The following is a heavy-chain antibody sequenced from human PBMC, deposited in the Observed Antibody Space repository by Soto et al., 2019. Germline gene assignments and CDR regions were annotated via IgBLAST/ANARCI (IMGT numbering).Heavy chain of an antibody. D-gene: IGHD6-13*01. CDR2: VSSSGGST. CDR1: GFTCSSYA. V-gene: IGHV3-23*01. CDR3: GKYSTSCRGGQFYF. J-gene: IGHJ1*01. Sequence: EGQLLESGGGLVQTGVSLPLSCAASGFTCSSYAMSWVRQAPGKGLEWVLAVSSSGGSTYYADSVKGRFTISRDNSKTTLYLQMSSMRAADTLVYYCGKYSTSCRGGQFYFWCQGTMVTVSS.